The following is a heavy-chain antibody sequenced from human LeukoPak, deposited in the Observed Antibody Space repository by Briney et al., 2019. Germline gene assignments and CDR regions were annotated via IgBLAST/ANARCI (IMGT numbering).Heavy chain of an antibody. CDR1: GGTFSSYA. V-gene: IGHV1-69*05. D-gene: IGHD2-2*01. CDR2: IIPIFGTA. Sequence: ASVRVSCKASGGTFSSYAFSWVRQAPGQGLEWMGGIIPIFGTANYAQKFQGRVTITTDESTSTAYVELSSLRSEDTAVYYCARGVGQYCSSTSCYAFDIWGQGTMVTVSS. CDR3: ARGVGQYCSSTSCYAFDI. J-gene: IGHJ3*02.